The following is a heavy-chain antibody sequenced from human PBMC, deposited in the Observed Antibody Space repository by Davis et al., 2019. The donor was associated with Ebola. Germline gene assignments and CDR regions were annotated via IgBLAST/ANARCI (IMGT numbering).Heavy chain of an antibody. CDR1: GYMFSNYW. J-gene: IGHJ5*02. D-gene: IGHD2-2*01. Sequence: GESLKISCKGSGYMFSNYWIGWVRQMPGRGLEWKGIIYPGDSDTRYSPSFQGQVPISADKSVNTAYLHWSSLKASDTAMYYCARQGYCNRPSCNNWFDPWGQGTLVTVSS. CDR3: ARQGYCNRPSCNNWFDP. V-gene: IGHV5-51*01. CDR2: IYPGDSDT.